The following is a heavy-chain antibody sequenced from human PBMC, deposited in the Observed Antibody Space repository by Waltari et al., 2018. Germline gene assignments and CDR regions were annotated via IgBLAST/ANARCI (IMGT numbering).Heavy chain of an antibody. CDR1: GGSISSSSYY. CDR3: ARQGITIFGVVTPNWFDP. CDR2: IYYSGST. D-gene: IGHD3-3*01. J-gene: IGHJ5*02. V-gene: IGHV4-39*01. Sequence: QLQLQESGPGLVKPSETLSLTCTVSGGSISSSSYYWGWIRQPPGKGLEGIGSIYYSGSTYDNPSLKSRVTISVDTSKNQFSLKLSSVTAADTAVYYCARQGITIFGVVTPNWFDPWGQGTLVTVSS.